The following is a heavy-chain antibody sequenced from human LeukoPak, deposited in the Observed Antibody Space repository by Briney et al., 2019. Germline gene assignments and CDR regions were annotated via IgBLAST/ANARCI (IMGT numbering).Heavy chain of an antibody. CDR2: IYHTEST. CDR3: ARDHYYGSGSYEN. V-gene: IGHV4-39*07. CDR1: GGSISSSRYY. J-gene: IGHJ4*02. D-gene: IGHD3-10*01. Sequence: PSETLSLTCTVSGGSISSSRYYWGWIRQPPGKGLEWIGNIYHTESTYNNPSLKSRVTISVDTSKNQFSLKLSSVTAADTAVYYCARDHYYGSGSYENWGQGTLVTVSS.